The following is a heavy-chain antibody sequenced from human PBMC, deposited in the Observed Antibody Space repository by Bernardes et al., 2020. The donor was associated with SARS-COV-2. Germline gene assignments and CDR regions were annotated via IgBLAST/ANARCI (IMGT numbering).Heavy chain of an antibody. D-gene: IGHD2-2*01. V-gene: IGHV3-23*01. J-gene: IGHJ4*02. CDR3: AKGVWCTISSCYFDY. CDR2: IGGSGGST. Sequence: GGSLRLSCAASGFTFTNYAMIWVRQAPGKGLDWVSSIGGSGGSTHYADSAKGRFTISRDNSKNILYLQLSSLRAEDTAVYYCAKGVWCTISSCYFDYWGQGTLVTVSS. CDR1: GFTFTNYA.